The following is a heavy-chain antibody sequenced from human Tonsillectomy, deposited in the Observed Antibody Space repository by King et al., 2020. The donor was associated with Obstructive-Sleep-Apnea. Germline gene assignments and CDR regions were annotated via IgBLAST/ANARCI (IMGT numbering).Heavy chain of an antibody. CDR2: IFWDDDK. Sequence: ITLKESGPTLVKPTQTLTLTCTFSGFSLSTSGVAVGWIRQPPGKALEWLALIFWDDDKRYSQSLKTRLTITKDTSKNQVVLTMTNMDPVDTATYYCARRNSGTYYGWFDPWGQGTLVTVSS. V-gene: IGHV2-5*02. CDR3: ARRNSGTYYGWFDP. D-gene: IGHD1-26*01. J-gene: IGHJ5*02. CDR1: GFSLSTSGVA.